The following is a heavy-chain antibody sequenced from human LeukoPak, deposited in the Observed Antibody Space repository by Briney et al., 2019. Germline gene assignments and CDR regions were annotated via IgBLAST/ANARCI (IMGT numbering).Heavy chain of an antibody. V-gene: IGHV1-58*02. Sequence: ASVKVSCTASGFTFTSSAMQWVRQARGQRLEWIGWIVVGSGNTNYAQKFQERVTITRDMSTSTAYMELSSLRSEDTALYYCAADLPFSTVTTRYYGMDVWGQRTTVTVSS. CDR3: AADLPFSTVTTRYYGMDV. CDR2: IVVGSGNT. CDR1: GFTFTSSA. J-gene: IGHJ6*01. D-gene: IGHD4-17*01.